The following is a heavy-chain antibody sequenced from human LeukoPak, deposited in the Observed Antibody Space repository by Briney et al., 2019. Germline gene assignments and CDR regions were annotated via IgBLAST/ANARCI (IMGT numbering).Heavy chain of an antibody. V-gene: IGHV1-69*13. J-gene: IGHJ5*02. CDR2: IIPIFGTA. Sequence: ASVKVSCKASGGTFSSYAISWVRQAPGQGLEWMGGIIPIFGTASYAQKFQGRVTITADESTSTAYMELSSLRSEDTAVYYCARSERITIPYWFDPWGQGTLVTVSS. CDR3: ARSERITIPYWFDP. D-gene: IGHD3-10*01. CDR1: GGTFSSYA.